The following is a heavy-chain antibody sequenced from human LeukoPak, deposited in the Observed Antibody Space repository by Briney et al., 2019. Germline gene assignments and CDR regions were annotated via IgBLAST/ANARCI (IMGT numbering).Heavy chain of an antibody. V-gene: IGHV4-30-2*01. J-gene: IGHJ4*02. CDR2: IYHSGST. CDR3: ARESFDTRSSSWSVKDY. Sequence: SQTLSLTCTVSGGSISSGGYYWSWIRQPPGKGLEWIGYIYHSGSTYYNPSLKSRVTISVDRSKNQFSLKLSSVTAADTAVYYCARESFDTRSSSWSVKDYWGQGTLVTVSS. D-gene: IGHD6-13*01. CDR1: GGSISSGGYY.